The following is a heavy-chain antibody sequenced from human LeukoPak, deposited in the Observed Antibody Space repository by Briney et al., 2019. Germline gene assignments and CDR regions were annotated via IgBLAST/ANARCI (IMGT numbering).Heavy chain of an antibody. D-gene: IGHD3-22*01. V-gene: IGHV3-7*05. CDR2: IKQDGSEK. Sequence: TGGSLRLSCAASGFSFSSNAMTWVRQAPGKGLEWVANIKQDGSEKYYVDSVKGRFTISRDNAKNSLYLQMNSLRAENTAVYYCAREGYYYDSSGYEYYWGQGTLVTVSS. J-gene: IGHJ4*02. CDR1: GFSFSSNA. CDR3: AREGYYYDSSGYEYY.